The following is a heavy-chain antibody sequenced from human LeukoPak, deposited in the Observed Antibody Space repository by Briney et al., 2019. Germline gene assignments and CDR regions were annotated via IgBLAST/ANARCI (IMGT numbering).Heavy chain of an antibody. CDR2: INTDGSGT. Sequence: GGSLRLSCAASGFTFSSYWMHWVRQAPGKGLVWVSYINTDGSGTSYADSVKGRFTISRDNAKNTLYLQMNSLRAEDTAVYYCATFPTVNVIVWGVFDYWGQGTVRTVSS. CDR3: ATFPTVNVIVWGVFDY. D-gene: IGHD3-10*01. CDR1: GFTFSSYW. J-gene: IGHJ4*02. V-gene: IGHV3-74*01.